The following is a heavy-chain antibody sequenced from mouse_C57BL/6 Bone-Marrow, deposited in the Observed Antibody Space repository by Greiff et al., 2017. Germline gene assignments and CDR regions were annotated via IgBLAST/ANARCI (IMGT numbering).Heavy chain of an antibody. J-gene: IGHJ4*01. D-gene: IGHD1-1*01. CDR1: GYTFTDYY. Sequence: QLQQSGAELVRPGASVKLSCKASGYTFTDYYINWVKQRPGQGLEWIARIYPGSGNTYYNEKFKGKATLTAEKSSSTAYMQLSSLTSEDSAVYFCARPSTTDYAMDYWGQGTSVTVSS. CDR2: IYPGSGNT. V-gene: IGHV1-76*01. CDR3: ARPSTTDYAMDY.